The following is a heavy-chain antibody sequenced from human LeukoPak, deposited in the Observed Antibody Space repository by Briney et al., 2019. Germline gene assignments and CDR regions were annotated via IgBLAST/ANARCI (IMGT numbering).Heavy chain of an antibody. D-gene: IGHD3-22*01. J-gene: IGHJ4*02. CDR2: VSGSGGST. CDR3: ANQARGYHDSSGYYLTPTAFDY. Sequence: PGGSLRLSCAASGFTFSSYAMSWVRQAPGKGLEWVSAVSGSGGSTYYADSVKGRFTISRDNSKNTLYLQMNSLRAEDTAVYYCANQARGYHDSSGYYLTPTAFDYWGQGTLVTVSS. CDR1: GFTFSSYA. V-gene: IGHV3-23*01.